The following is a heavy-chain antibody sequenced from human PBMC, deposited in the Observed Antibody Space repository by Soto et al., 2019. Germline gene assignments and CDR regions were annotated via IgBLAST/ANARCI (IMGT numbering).Heavy chain of an antibody. CDR1: GVSVSSGSYY. CDR3: ARLHWGSSSIPAYYGVDV. CDR2: SYHTGIT. J-gene: IGHJ6*02. Sequence: SETLSLTCSVSGVSVSSGSYYLSWIRQPPGKGLEWIGYSYHTGITKYNPSLKSRVTISVDTSKNQFSLNLSSVTAADTAVYYCARLHWGSSSIPAYYGVDVWGQGTTVTVSS. V-gene: IGHV4-61*01. D-gene: IGHD3-16*01.